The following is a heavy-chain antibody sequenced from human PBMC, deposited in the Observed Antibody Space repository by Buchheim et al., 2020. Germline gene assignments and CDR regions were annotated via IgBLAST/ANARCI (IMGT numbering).Heavy chain of an antibody. J-gene: IGHJ4*02. CDR3: AKDRGSTWYPYGVAGTENDY. CDR2: ISGSGGST. CDR1: GFTFSSYA. V-gene: IGHV3-23*01. Sequence: EVQLLESGGGLVQPGGSLRLSCAASGFTFSSYAMSWVRQAPGKGLEWVSSISGSGGSTYYADSVKGRFTVSRDNSQNTPYLQMNSLRAEDTAVYYCAKDRGSTWYPYGVAGTENDYWGQGTL. D-gene: IGHD6-19*01.